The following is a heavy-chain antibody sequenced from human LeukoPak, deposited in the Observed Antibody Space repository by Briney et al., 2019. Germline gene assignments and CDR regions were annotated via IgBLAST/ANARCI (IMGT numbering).Heavy chain of an antibody. CDR2: IYHSGST. D-gene: IGHD6-13*01. V-gene: IGHV4-38-2*02. Sequence: SETLSLTCTVSGYSISSGYYWGWIRQRPGKGLEWIGSIYHSGSTYYNPSLKSRVTISVDTSKNQFSLKLTSVTAADTAVYYCARDLMYSSTWETFNWGQGTLVTVSS. J-gene: IGHJ4*02. CDR3: ARDLMYSSTWETFN. CDR1: GYSISSGYY.